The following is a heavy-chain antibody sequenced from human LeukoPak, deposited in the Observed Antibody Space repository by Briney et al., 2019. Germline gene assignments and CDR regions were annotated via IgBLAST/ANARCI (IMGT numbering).Heavy chain of an antibody. V-gene: IGHV3-9*01. CDR1: GFTFDDYA. CDR2: ISWNGDTT. D-gene: IGHD1-26*01. Sequence: QSGGSLRLSCAASGFTFDDYAMHWVRQVSGKGLEWVSSISWNGDTTGYVNSVKGRFTISRDNAKNSLYLQMDSLRAEDTAVYYCAKDSSGSYRYNWFDPWGQGTLVTVSS. J-gene: IGHJ5*02. CDR3: AKDSSGSYRYNWFDP.